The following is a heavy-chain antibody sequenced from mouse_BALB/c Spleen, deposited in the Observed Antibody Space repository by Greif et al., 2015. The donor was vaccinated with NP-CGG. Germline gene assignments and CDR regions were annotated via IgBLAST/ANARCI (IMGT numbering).Heavy chain of an antibody. D-gene: IGHD2-14*01. CDR2: ISSGSSTI. CDR3: ARENYRDWFAY. Sequence: EVQGVESGGGLVQPGGSRKLSCAASGFTFSSFGMHWVRQAPEKGLEWVAYISSGSSTIYYADTVKGRFTISRDNPKNTLFLQMTSLRSEDTAMYYCARENYRDWFAYWGQGTLVTVSA. CDR1: GFTFSSFG. J-gene: IGHJ3*01. V-gene: IGHV5-17*02.